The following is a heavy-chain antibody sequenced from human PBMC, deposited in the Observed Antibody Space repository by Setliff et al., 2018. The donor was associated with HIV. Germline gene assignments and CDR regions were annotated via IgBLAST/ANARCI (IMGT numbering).Heavy chain of an antibody. V-gene: IGHV1-69*13. D-gene: IGHD3-10*01. J-gene: IGHJ4*02. CDR1: GGTFNNYA. CDR3: ATVFYYDSESYSLDY. Sequence: SVKVSCKASGGTFNNYAISWVRQAPGQGLQWVGGIIPLFGTTNYAQKFQGRVTITANESTNIAHMELSSLRSADTAMYYCATVFYYDSESYSLDYWGQGMLVTSPQ. CDR2: IIPLFGTT.